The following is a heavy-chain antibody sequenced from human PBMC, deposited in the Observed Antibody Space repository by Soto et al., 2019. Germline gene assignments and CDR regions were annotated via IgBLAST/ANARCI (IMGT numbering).Heavy chain of an antibody. Sequence: QVQLVESGGGVVQPGRSLRLSCAASGFTFSSYGMHWVRQAPGKGLEWVAVIWYDGSNKYYADSVKGRFTISRDNSKNTLYLQMNSLRAEDTAVYYCARDLGYGDYHYYYYGMDVWGQGTTVTVSS. V-gene: IGHV3-33*01. CDR3: ARDLGYGDYHYYYYGMDV. D-gene: IGHD4-17*01. CDR1: GFTFSSYG. J-gene: IGHJ6*02. CDR2: IWYDGSNK.